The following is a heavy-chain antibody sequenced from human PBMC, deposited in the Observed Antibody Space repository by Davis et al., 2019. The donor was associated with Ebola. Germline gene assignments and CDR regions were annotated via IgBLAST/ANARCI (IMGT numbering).Heavy chain of an antibody. J-gene: IGHJ4*02. V-gene: IGHV1-3*01. D-gene: IGHD6-6*01. CDR3: ARSSSGGYYFDY. CDR2: INAGNGNT. CDR1: GYTFTSYA. Sequence: ASVKVSCKASGYTFTSYAMHWVRQAPGQRLEWMGWINAGNGNTKYSQKFQGRVTITRDTSASTAYMELSSLRSEDTAVYYCARSSSGGYYFDYWGQGTLVTVSS.